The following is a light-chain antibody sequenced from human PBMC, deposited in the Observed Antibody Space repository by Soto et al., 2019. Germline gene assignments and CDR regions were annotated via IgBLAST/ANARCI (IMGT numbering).Light chain of an antibody. CDR2: GAS. V-gene: IGKV1-33*01. Sequence: DIQMTQSPSSLSASVGDRVTITCQASDDISNSLNWYQQKPGKAPKLLIHGASNLETGVPSRFSGSGSGTVFTFTINTLQPEDIATYYWQEYDNFPFTFGPGTKVDIK. J-gene: IGKJ3*01. CDR3: QEYDNFPFT. CDR1: DDISNS.